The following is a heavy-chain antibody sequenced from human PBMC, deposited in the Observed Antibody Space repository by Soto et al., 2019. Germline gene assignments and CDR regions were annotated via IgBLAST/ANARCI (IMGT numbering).Heavy chain of an antibody. CDR2: IHYSGST. D-gene: IGHD2-2*01. Sequence: QVQLQESGPGLVKPSETLSLTCTVSGGSISSYYWSWIRQSPGKGLEWIGYIHYSGSTKSNPSLKSRVTISLDLSRNQVSLKLSSVTAADSAVYFCARARYQLLHPYYYGMDVWGQGTTVTVSS. CDR1: GGSISSYY. V-gene: IGHV4-59*01. J-gene: IGHJ6*02. CDR3: ARARYQLLHPYYYGMDV.